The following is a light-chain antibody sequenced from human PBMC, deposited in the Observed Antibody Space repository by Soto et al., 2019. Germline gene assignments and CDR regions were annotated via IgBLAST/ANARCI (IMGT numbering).Light chain of an antibody. J-gene: IGKJ5*01. CDR1: QSIGKH. V-gene: IGKV1-39*01. Sequence: DIQMTQSPSSLSASVGDRVTITCRASQSIGKHLNWYQQKPGKAPKFLIYAASNLQSGVPSRFSGSGSGTDFTLTVNSLQPEDFATYYCQQGYTSALTVGQGTRLEIK. CDR2: AAS. CDR3: QQGYTSALT.